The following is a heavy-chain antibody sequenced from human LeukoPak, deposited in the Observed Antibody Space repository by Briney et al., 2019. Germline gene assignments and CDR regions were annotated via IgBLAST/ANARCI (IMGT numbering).Heavy chain of an antibody. Sequence: GGSLRLSCAASGFTFSTYAMKWVRHAPGKGLEWVSHIDSRGTYILYADSVKGRLTISRDNAKNSLYLQVSSLRAEDTAVYYCARDSGRSGSLDYWGQGTLVTVSS. CDR2: IDSRGTYI. J-gene: IGHJ4*02. D-gene: IGHD5-12*01. CDR3: ARDSGRSGSLDY. CDR1: GFTFSTYA. V-gene: IGHV3-21*05.